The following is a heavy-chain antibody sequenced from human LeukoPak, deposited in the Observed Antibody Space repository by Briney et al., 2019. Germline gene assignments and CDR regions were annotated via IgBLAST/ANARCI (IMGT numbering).Heavy chain of an antibody. J-gene: IGHJ4*02. CDR1: GYPFTGYY. Sequence: ASVKVSCKASGYPFTGYYIHWVRQAPGQGLEWMGWITPNSGGTYYAQKFQGRVTITRDTSISTAYMELSSLRSDDPAVYYCARLWFGELFRSTSRDHWGEETLVTVSS. CDR3: ARLWFGELFRSTSRDH. D-gene: IGHD3-10*01. V-gene: IGHV1-2*02. CDR2: ITPNSGGT.